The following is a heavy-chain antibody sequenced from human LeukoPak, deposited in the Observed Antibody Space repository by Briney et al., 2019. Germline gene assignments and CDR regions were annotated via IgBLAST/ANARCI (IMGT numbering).Heavy chain of an antibody. D-gene: IGHD6-13*01. J-gene: IGHJ4*02. Sequence: SETLSLTCAVYGGSFSGFSWNWIRQPPGKGLEWIGEINHSGRTKYNPSLKSRVTISLDTSKSQFSLKLSSVTAADTATYYCASGGRGAAARLLVYWDQGTLVTVSS. CDR1: GGSFSGFS. CDR2: INHSGRT. CDR3: ASGGRGAAARLLVY. V-gene: IGHV4-34*01.